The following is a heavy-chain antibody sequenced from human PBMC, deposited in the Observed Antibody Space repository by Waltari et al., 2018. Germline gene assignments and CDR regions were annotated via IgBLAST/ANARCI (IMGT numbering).Heavy chain of an antibody. J-gene: IGHJ4*02. Sequence: QVQMQESGPGLVKPSETLSLNCDVSGYSISGYFWGWIRQPPGKGLEWIGSIFHSGKAYDTPSLKSRVTLSVDTSKNQISLKLSSVTAADTAVYYCARSSGYYSFSYWGQGTLVTVSS. V-gene: IGHV4-38-2*01. CDR3: ARSSGYYSFSY. D-gene: IGHD3-22*01. CDR1: GYSISGYF. CDR2: IFHSGKA.